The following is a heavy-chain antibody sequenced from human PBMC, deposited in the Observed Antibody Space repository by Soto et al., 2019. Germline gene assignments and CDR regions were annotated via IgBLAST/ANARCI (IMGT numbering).Heavy chain of an antibody. D-gene: IGHD6-6*01. V-gene: IGHV1-69*05. CDR3: ARDGLIAARQRSGFDP. CDR2: IIPIFGTA. CDR1: GCTFSSYA. J-gene: IGHJ5*02. Sequence: SVKVSCKASGCTFSSYAISWVRQAPGQGLEWMGGIIPIFGTANYAQKFQGRVTITRDASASTAYMELSRLRSDDTAVYYCARDGLIAARQRSGFDPWGQGTLVTVSS.